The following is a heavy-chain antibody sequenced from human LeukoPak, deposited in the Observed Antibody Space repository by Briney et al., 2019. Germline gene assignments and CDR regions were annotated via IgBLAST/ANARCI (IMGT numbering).Heavy chain of an antibody. V-gene: IGHV3-30*02. CDR2: IRYDGSEK. J-gene: IGHJ3*01. CDR3: AKAYSTYSFGYPDAFDL. D-gene: IGHD5-18*01. Sequence: GGSLRLSCAASGFNFNRYAMHWVRHARGRGLEWVTFIRYDGSEKYYVYSMKDRFTISRDNFKSSLYLQMSSLREEDTARYYCAKAYSTYSFGYPDAFDLWGQGAMVIVSS. CDR1: GFNFNRYA.